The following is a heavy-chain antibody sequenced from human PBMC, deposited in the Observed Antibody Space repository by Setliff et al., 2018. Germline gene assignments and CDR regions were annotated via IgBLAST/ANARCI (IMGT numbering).Heavy chain of an antibody. D-gene: IGHD1-7*01. CDR3: ARAIRNWNFYHYYYYMAV. CDR2: ISFDGNNK. J-gene: IGHJ6*03. Sequence: GGSLRLSCAASGFTFSSYAMHWVRQAPGKGLEWVAVISFDGNNKYYADSVKGRFTISRDNSKNTLYLQMNSLRAEDTAVYYCARAIRNWNFYHYYYYMAVWGKGTTVTVSS. CDR1: GFTFSSYA. V-gene: IGHV3-30*01.